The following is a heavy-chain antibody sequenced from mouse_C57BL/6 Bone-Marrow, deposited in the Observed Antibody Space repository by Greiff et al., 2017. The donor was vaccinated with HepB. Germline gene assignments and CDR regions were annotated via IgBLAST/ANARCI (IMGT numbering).Heavy chain of an antibody. J-gene: IGHJ1*03. CDR3: AIRGFSTTVVGGWYVDV. CDR1: GFTFSSYG. D-gene: IGHD1-1*01. Sequence: EVKLQESGGDLVKPGGSLKLSCAASGFTFSSYGMSWVRQTPDKRLEWVATISSGGSYTYYPDSVKGRFTISRDNAKNTLYLQMSSLKSEDTAMYYCAIRGFSTTVVGGWYVDVCGTGTTVTVSS. CDR2: ISSGGSYT. V-gene: IGHV5-6*01.